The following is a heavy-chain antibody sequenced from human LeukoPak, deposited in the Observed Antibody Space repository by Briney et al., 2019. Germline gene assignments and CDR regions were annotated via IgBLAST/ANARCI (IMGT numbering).Heavy chain of an antibody. D-gene: IGHD1-14*01. V-gene: IGHV3-7*01. CDR2: INKDGSEK. J-gene: IGHJ4*02. CDR3: ARSDHGPEY. Sequence: GGSLRLSCSASGFSFSDRWMNWVRQAPGQGLEWVAIINKDGSEKHYVDSVKGRFTISRDNAKNSLYLQMNSLRAEDSAVYYCARSDHGPEYCGQGTLVTVSS. CDR1: GFSFSDRW.